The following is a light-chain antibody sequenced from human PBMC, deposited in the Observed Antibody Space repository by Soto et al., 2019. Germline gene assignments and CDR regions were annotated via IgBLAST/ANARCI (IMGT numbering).Light chain of an antibody. CDR3: CSHAGSNTYV. J-gene: IGLJ1*01. CDR1: SSDVGSGNV. V-gene: IGLV2-23*01. CDR2: EAF. Sequence: QSALTQPASVSGSPGQSITISCTGTSSDVGSGNVVSWYQHYPGKAPQLMIYEAFKRPSGVSSRFSGSKSGNTASLTISGLLAEDEADYYCCSHAGSNTYVFGTGTKLTVL.